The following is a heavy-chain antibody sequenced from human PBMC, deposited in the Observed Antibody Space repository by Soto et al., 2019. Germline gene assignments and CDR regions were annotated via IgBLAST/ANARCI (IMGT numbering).Heavy chain of an antibody. CDR1: GGSFSGYY. CDR3: ARLRLGVGRSWFYYYYGMDV. V-gene: IGHV4-34*01. J-gene: IGHJ6*02. D-gene: IGHD3-16*01. CDR2: INHSGST. Sequence: PSETLSLTCAVYGGSFSGYYWSWIRQPPGKGLEWIGEINHSGSTNYNPSLKSRVTISVDTSKNQFSLKLSSVTAADTAVYYCARLRLGVGRSWFYYYYGMDVWGQGTTVTVSS.